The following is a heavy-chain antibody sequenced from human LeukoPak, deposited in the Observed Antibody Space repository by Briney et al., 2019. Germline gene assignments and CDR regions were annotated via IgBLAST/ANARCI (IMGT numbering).Heavy chain of an antibody. J-gene: IGHJ6*02. V-gene: IGHV4-59*01. D-gene: IGHD5-18*01. CDR3: ARGYGYRYGVDV. CDR1: GGSISSYY. CDR2: IYYSGST. Sequence: SETLSLTCTVSGGSISSYYWSWIRQPPGKGLEWIGYIYYSGSTNYNPSLKSRVTISVDTSKNQFSLKLSSVTAADTAVYNCARGYGYRYGVDVWGQGTTVTVSS.